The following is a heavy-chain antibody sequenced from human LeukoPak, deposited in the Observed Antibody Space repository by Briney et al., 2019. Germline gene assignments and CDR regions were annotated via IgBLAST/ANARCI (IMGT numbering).Heavy chain of an antibody. CDR2: IYYSGST. Sequence: SETLSLTCTVSGGSISSSSYCWGWIRQPPGKGLEWIGSIYYSGSTYYNPSLKSRVTISVDTSKNQFSLKLSSVTAADTAVYYCARHFCDSSGYSTPDDAFDIWGQGTMVTVSS. CDR3: ARHFCDSSGYSTPDDAFDI. J-gene: IGHJ3*02. CDR1: GGSISSSSYC. V-gene: IGHV4-39*01. D-gene: IGHD3-22*01.